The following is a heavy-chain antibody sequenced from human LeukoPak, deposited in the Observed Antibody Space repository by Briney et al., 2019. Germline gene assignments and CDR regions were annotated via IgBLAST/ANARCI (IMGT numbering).Heavy chain of an antibody. CDR3: ARNYYDGSGYFY. D-gene: IGHD3-22*01. V-gene: IGHV4-39*01. CDR1: GGSISSTSYY. J-gene: IGHJ4*02. Sequence: SETLSLTCTVSGGSISSTSYYWGWIRQPPGKGLEWIGTMYDSGTTYYNPSLKSQVTMSVDTSKNQFSLKLSSVTAADTAVYFCARNYYDGSGYFYWGQGTLVTVSS. CDR2: MYDSGTT.